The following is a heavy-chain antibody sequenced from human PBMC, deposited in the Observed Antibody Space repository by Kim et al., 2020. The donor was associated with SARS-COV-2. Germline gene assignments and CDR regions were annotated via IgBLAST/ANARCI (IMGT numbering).Heavy chain of an antibody. V-gene: IGHV1-18*01. J-gene: IGHJ6*02. Sequence: ASVKVSCKASGYTFTSYGISWVRQAPGQGLEWMGWISAYNGNTNYAQKLQGRVTMTTDTSTSTAYMELRSLRSDDTAVYYCARESEQQHDYYYYGMDVWGQGTTVTVSS. CDR1: GYTFTSYG. D-gene: IGHD6-13*01. CDR3: ARESEQQHDYYYYGMDV. CDR2: ISAYNGNT.